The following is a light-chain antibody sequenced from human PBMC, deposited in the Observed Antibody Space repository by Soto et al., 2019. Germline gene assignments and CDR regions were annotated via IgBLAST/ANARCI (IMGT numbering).Light chain of an antibody. J-gene: IGKJ1*01. CDR3: QQYESYPWT. CDR1: QSISSW. V-gene: IGKV1-5*01. Sequence: DIQMTQSPSTLSASVGDRVTITCRASQSISSWLAWYQQKPGKAPKLLIYDASSLESVVPSRFSGSGSGTEFTLTISSLQPDDFATYHCQQYESYPWTFGQGTKVEIK. CDR2: DAS.